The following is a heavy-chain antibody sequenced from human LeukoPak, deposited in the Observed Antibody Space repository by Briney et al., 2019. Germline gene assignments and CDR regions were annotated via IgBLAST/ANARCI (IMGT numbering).Heavy chain of an antibody. CDR2: INPNSGAT. D-gene: IGHD2-2*01. CDR1: GYTFTGYY. CDR3: ARSAGVVVPAAMRLHY. V-gene: IGHV1-2*02. Sequence: SVKVSCKASGYTFTGYYMHWVRDAPGQGLEWMGWINPNSGATNYAQKLQGRVTMTRDAYISTAYMEVSRLRSDDAGVFFCARSAGVVVPAAMRLHYWGQGTLVSVSS. J-gene: IGHJ4*02.